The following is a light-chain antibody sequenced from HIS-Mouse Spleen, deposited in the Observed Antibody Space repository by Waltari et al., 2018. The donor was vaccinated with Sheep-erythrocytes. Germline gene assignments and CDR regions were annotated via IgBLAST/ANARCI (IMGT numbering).Light chain of an antibody. V-gene: IGLV2-23*01. CDR1: SSDVGRYNL. Sequence: QSALTQPASVSGSPGQSLTISCTGTSSDVGRYNLVSWYQPHPGKAPKLLIYEGSKRPSGVSNRFSGSKSGNTASLTISGLQAEDEADYYCCSYAGSSTPWVFGGGTKLTVL. CDR3: CSYAGSSTPWV. CDR2: EGS. J-gene: IGLJ3*02.